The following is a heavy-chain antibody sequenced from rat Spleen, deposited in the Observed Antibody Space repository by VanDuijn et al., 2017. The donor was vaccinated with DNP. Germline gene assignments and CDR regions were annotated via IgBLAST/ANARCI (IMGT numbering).Heavy chain of an antibody. J-gene: IGHJ3*01. CDR2: TTTGGANT. CDR3: TTGYSRRFSY. V-gene: IGHV5S23*01. Sequence: EVQLVESGGDFVQPGRALTLSCAASGFTFRNYGMAWVRQTPKKGLEWVASTTTGGANTNYRDSVKGRFTISRDNGKNILYLEMDSLRSEDTATYYCTTGYSRRFSYWGQGTLVTVSS. CDR1: GFTFRNYG. D-gene: IGHD1-11*01.